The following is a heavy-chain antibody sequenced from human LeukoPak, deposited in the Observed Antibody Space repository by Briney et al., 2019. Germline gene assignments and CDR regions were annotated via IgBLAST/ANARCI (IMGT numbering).Heavy chain of an antibody. D-gene: IGHD3-3*01. Sequence: SETLSLTCAVYGGSFSGYYWSWIRQPPGKGLEWIGEINHSGSTNYNPSLKSRVTISVDTSKNQFSLKLSSVTAADTAAYYCARGYTIFGEPPGYWGQGTLVTVSS. V-gene: IGHV4-34*01. CDR2: INHSGST. J-gene: IGHJ4*02. CDR1: GGSFSGYY. CDR3: ARGYTIFGEPPGY.